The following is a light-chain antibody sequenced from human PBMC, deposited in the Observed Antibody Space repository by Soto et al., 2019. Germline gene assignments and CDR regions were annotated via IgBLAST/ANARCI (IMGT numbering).Light chain of an antibody. Sequence: QSVLTQPPSASGTPGQRVTISCSGRTSNIGSNSVNWYQQLPGTAPRLLIYNNDQRPSGVPDRFSSSKSGTAASLAISGLQSDDEADYFCTAWDDTLNGPGVVFGGGTKLTVL. J-gene: IGLJ2*01. CDR3: TAWDDTLNGPGVV. CDR2: NND. CDR1: TSNIGSNS. V-gene: IGLV1-44*01.